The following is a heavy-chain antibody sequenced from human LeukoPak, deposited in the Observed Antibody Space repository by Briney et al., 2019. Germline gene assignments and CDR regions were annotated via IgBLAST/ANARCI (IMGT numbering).Heavy chain of an antibody. D-gene: IGHD2-2*01. CDR2: ISYDGSNK. J-gene: IGHJ6*02. CDR1: GFTFSSYA. CDR3: AREMEYCSSTSCYFHGMDV. V-gene: IGHV3-30-3*01. Sequence: GRSLRLSCAASGFTFSSYAMHWVRQAPGKGLEWVAVISYDGSNKYYADSVKGRFTISRDNSKSTLYLQMNSLRAEDTAVYYCAREMEYCSSTSCYFHGMDVWGQGTTVTVSS.